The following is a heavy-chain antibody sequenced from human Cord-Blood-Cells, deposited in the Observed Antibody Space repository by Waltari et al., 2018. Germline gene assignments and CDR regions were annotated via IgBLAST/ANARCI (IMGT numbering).Heavy chain of an antibody. Sequence: QVQLVQSGAEVKKPGASVKVSCKASGYTFTGYYMHWVRQAPGQGLEWMGWINPNSGGTNDAQKFQGRVTMTRDTSISTAYMELSRLRSDDTAVYYCARELGAISGPDYWGQGTLVTVSS. CDR2: INPNSGGT. V-gene: IGHV1-2*02. J-gene: IGHJ4*02. D-gene: IGHD2-2*02. CDR1: GYTFTGYY. CDR3: ARELGAISGPDY.